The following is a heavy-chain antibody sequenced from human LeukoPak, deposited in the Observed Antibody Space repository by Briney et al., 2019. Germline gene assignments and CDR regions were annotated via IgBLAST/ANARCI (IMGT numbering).Heavy chain of an antibody. V-gene: IGHV3-33*01. CDR3: ARPYGSGSFPYYYGMDV. Sequence: GGSLRLSCAASGFTFSSYGMHWVRQAPGKGLEWVAVIWYDGSNKYYADSVKGRFTISRDNSKNTLYLQMSSLRAEDTAVYYCARPYGSGSFPYYYGMDVWGQGTTVTVSS. J-gene: IGHJ6*02. D-gene: IGHD3-10*01. CDR2: IWYDGSNK. CDR1: GFTFSSYG.